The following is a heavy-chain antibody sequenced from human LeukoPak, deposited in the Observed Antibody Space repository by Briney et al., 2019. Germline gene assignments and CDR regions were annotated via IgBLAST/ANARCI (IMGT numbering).Heavy chain of an antibody. V-gene: IGHV3-23*01. CDR1: GFTFTTYA. CDR2: ISGSGAGT. CDR3: EKDHGAFSGVGYDY. D-gene: IGHD3-10*01. J-gene: IGHJ4*02. Sequence: GGSLRLSCAASGFTFTTYAMSWVRQAPGKGLEWVSTISGSGAGTHYADSVKGRFTISRDNSKNTLYLQMNSLRAEDTAVYYCEKDHGAFSGVGYDYWGQGTLVTVPS.